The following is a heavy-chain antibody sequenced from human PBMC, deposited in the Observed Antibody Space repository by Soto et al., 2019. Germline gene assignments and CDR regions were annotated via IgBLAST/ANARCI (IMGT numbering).Heavy chain of an antibody. D-gene: IGHD3-16*01. CDR3: ARLLGSVTFGGVTAFDI. CDR1: GYKVSTWHNFTSYW. Sequence: GESLKISCMGSGYKVSTWHNFTSYWIAWVRQMPGEGLEWMGIIYPGDSDTRYSPSFQGQVTISADKSINSVYLQWSSLKASDTATYYCARLLGSVTFGGVTAFDIWGQGTMVTVSS. V-gene: IGHV5-51*01. J-gene: IGHJ3*02. CDR2: IYPGDSDT.